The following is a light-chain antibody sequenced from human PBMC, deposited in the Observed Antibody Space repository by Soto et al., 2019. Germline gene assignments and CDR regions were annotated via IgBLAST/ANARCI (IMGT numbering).Light chain of an antibody. CDR2: STN. J-gene: IGLJ7*01. CDR1: RSNIGSNT. Sequence: QSVLTQPPSASGTPGQRVTSSCSGSRSNIGSNTVNWYQQLPGTAPKLLIYSTNHRPSGVPDRFSGSNSATSASLPISGLQSEDEADYYCAAWDDGLNSPVFGGGTQLTVL. CDR3: AAWDDGLNSPV. V-gene: IGLV1-44*01.